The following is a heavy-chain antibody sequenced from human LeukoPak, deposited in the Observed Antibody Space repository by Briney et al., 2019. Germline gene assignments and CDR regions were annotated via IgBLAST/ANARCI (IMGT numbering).Heavy chain of an antibody. Sequence: SETLSLTCTVSGGSISSSSYYWGWIRQPPGKGLEWIGSIYYSGSTNYNPSLKSRVTISVDTSKSQFSLNLNSVTAADTAVYYCATFHRDGYYVDFWGQGTLVTVSS. J-gene: IGHJ4*02. CDR3: ATFHRDGYYVDF. V-gene: IGHV4-39*07. CDR2: IYYSGST. D-gene: IGHD3-22*01. CDR1: GGSISSSSYY.